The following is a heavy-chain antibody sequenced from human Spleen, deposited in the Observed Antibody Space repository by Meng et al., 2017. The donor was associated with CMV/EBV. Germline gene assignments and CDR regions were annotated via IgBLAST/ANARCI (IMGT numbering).Heavy chain of an antibody. Sequence: GESLKISCAASGFTFSSYAMSWVRQAPGKGLEWVSAISGSGGSTYDADSVKGRFTISRANSKNTLYLQMNSLRAEDTAVYYCAKDQNVVVPATDYWGQGTLVTVSS. V-gene: IGHV3-23*01. CDR3: AKDQNVVVPATDY. D-gene: IGHD2-2*01. CDR2: ISGSGGST. J-gene: IGHJ4*02. CDR1: GFTFSSYA.